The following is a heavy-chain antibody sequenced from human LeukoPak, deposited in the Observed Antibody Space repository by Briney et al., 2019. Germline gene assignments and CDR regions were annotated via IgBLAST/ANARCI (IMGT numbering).Heavy chain of an antibody. J-gene: IGHJ4*02. CDR1: GGSISSSSYY. D-gene: IGHD6-19*01. Sequence: SETLSLTCTVSGGSISSSSYYWGWIRQPPGKGLEWIGSIYYSGSTYYNPSLKSRVTISVDTSKNQFSLKLSSVTAADTAVYYCARASSPGIAVAGFDYWGQGTLVTVSS. CDR2: IYYSGST. V-gene: IGHV4-39*01. CDR3: ARASSPGIAVAGFDY.